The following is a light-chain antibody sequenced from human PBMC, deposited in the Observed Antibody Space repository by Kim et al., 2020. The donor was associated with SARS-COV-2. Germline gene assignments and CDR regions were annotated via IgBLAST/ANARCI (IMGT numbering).Light chain of an antibody. Sequence: QSVLTQPPSVSGALGQRVTISCTGSRSNIGAGYDVHWYQHLPGRAPKLLIHSNSNRPSGVPDRFSGSKSGTSASLAITGLQAEDEADYYCQSDDSSLTGSVFGGGTKLTVL. CDR2: SNS. J-gene: IGLJ2*01. V-gene: IGLV1-40*01. CDR3: QSDDSSLTGSV. CDR1: RSNIGAGYD.